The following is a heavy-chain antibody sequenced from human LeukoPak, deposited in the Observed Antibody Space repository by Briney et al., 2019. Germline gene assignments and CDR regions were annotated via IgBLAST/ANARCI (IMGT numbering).Heavy chain of an antibody. D-gene: IGHD3-3*01. Sequence: GGSLRLSCAASGFTFSSYSMNWVRQAPGKGLEWVSSISSSSSYIYYADSVKGRFTISRDSSKNTLYLQMNSLRAEDTAVYYCAKVWADFWSGYYDYWGQGTLVTVSS. CDR2: ISSSSSYI. CDR1: GFTFSSYS. CDR3: AKVWADFWSGYYDY. V-gene: IGHV3-21*04. J-gene: IGHJ4*02.